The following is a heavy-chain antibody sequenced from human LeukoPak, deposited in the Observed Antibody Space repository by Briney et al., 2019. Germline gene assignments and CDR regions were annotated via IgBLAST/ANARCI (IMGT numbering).Heavy chain of an antibody. CDR1: GFTFSSYA. D-gene: IGHD3-10*01. V-gene: IGHV3-23*01. J-gene: IGHJ4*02. Sequence: GGSLRLSCAASGFTFSSYAMSWVRQARGKGLEWVSAISGSGGSTYYADSVKGRFTISRDNSKNTLYLQMNSLRAEDTAVYYCAKDTLVRGPSALDYWGQGTLVTVSS. CDR3: AKDTLVRGPSALDY. CDR2: ISGSGGST.